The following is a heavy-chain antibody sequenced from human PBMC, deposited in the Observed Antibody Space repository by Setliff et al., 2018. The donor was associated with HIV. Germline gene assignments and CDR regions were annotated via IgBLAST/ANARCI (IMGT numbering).Heavy chain of an antibody. CDR3: ARDRGRGMAPSGILDYYYMDV. Sequence: GGSLRLSCAASGFTFSSYAMSWVRQAPGKGLEWVSIIYSGGTTYYADSVKGRFIISRHNSNNTLYLQMNSLRAEDSAMYYCARDRGRGMAPSGILDYYYMDVWGKGTTVTVSS. CDR1: GFTFSSYA. J-gene: IGHJ6*03. V-gene: IGHV3-53*04. D-gene: IGHD6-13*01. CDR2: IYSGGTT.